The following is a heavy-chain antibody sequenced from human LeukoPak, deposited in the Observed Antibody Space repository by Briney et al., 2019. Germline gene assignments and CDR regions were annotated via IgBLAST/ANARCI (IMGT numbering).Heavy chain of an antibody. Sequence: GGSLRLSCAASGFTFSSYAMSWVRQAPGKALEWVSLIRGSGDSTYYADSVKGRFTISRDNSKNTLSLQMHSLRAEDTAVYYCARSGIPVAATSWYFDYWGQGTLVTVSS. V-gene: IGHV3-23*01. CDR1: GFTFSSYA. J-gene: IGHJ4*02. CDR3: ARSGIPVAATSWYFDY. D-gene: IGHD6-19*01. CDR2: IRGSGDST.